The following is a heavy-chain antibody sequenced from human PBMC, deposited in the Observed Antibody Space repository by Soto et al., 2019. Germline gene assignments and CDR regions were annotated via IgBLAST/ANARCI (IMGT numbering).Heavy chain of an antibody. CDR1: GGSLSSYY. D-gene: IGHD3-10*01. CDR3: ARDGLWFGEFDY. V-gene: IGHV4-59*01. Sequence: SVTLSLTCPVSGGSLSSYYWSWLRQPPGKGLEWIGYIYYSGSTNYNPSLKSRVTISVDTSKNQFSLKLSSVTAADTAVYYCARDGLWFGEFDYGGQGTLGT. J-gene: IGHJ4*02. CDR2: IYYSGST.